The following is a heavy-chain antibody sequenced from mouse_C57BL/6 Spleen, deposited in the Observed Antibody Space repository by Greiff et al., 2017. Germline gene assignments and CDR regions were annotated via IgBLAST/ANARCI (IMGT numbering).Heavy chain of an antibody. Sequence: VQLQQPGAELVKPGASVKLSCQASGYTFTSYWMHWVKQRPGQGLEWIGMIHPNSGSTNYNEKFKSKATLTVDKSSSTAYMQLSSLTSEDSAVYYCARPRFPTGYFDVWGTGTTVTVSS. J-gene: IGHJ1*03. CDR1: GYTFTSYW. V-gene: IGHV1-64*01. CDR3: ARPRFPTGYFDV. D-gene: IGHD1-1*01. CDR2: IHPNSGST.